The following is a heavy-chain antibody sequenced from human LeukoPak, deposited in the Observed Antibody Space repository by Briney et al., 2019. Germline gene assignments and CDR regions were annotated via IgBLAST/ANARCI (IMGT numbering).Heavy chain of an antibody. J-gene: IGHJ4*02. CDR2: INPSGAST. V-gene: IGHV1-46*01. Sequence: ASVKVSCKASGYTFTSYGISWVRQAPGQGLEWMGEINPSGASTSYAQKFQGRVTMTRDTSTSTVYMELRSLRSDDTAVYYCARNFRATVNFDYWGQGTLVTVSS. D-gene: IGHD4-17*01. CDR3: ARNFRATVNFDY. CDR1: GYTFTSYG.